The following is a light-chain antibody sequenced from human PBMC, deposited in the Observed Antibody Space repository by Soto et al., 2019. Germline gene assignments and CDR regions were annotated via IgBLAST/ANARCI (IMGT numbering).Light chain of an antibody. CDR1: SSDVGGYIY. CDR3: NSYTSSSPHVV. J-gene: IGLJ2*01. V-gene: IGLV2-14*01. CDR2: EVS. Sequence: QSVLTQPASVSGSPGQSITISCTGTSSDVGGYIYVSWYQQHPGKAPKLMIYEVSNRPSGVSNRFSGSRSGSTAYLTISRLQAEDEAHYYCNSYTSSSPHVVFGGGTKLTVL.